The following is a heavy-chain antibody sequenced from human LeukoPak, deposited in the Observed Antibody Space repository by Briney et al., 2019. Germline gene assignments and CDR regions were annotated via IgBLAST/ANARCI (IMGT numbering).Heavy chain of an antibody. CDR2: IWYDGSNK. CDR3: AREGYGDYHFDY. Sequence: RRSLRLSCAASGFTFSSYGMHWVRQAPGKGLEWVTVIWYDGSNKYYADSVKGRFTISRDNSKNTLYLQMNSLRAEDTAVYYCAREGYGDYHFDYWGQGTLVTVSS. J-gene: IGHJ4*02. CDR1: GFTFSSYG. V-gene: IGHV3-33*01. D-gene: IGHD4-17*01.